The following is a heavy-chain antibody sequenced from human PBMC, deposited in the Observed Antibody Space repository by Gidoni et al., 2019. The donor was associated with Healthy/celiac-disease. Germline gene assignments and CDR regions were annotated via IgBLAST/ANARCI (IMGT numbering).Heavy chain of an antibody. CDR1: GFTFDDYA. J-gene: IGHJ3*02. CDR3: AKDRWNDDGGAFDI. Sequence: EVQLVESGGGLVQPGRSLRLSCAASGFTFDDYAMHWVRQAPGKGLEWVSGISWNSGSIGYADSVKGRFTISRDNAKNSLYLQMNSLRAEDTALYYCAKDRWNDDGGAFDIWGQGTMVTVSS. CDR2: ISWNSGSI. D-gene: IGHD1-1*01. V-gene: IGHV3-9*01.